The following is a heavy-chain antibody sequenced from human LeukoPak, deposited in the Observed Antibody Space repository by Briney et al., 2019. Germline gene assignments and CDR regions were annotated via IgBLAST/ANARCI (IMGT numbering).Heavy chain of an antibody. CDR1: GYTFTGYY. V-gene: IGHV1-2*02. CDR2: INPKSGGT. CDR3: AREEVDYGATFAH. J-gene: IGHJ4*02. D-gene: IGHD4-17*01. Sequence: GASVKVSCKASGYTFTGYYIHWVRQAPGQGLEWMGWINPKSGGTDFAQKFQGRVTMTRDTSISTAYMELSRLRFDDTAVCYCAREEVDYGATFAHWGQGTLVTVSS.